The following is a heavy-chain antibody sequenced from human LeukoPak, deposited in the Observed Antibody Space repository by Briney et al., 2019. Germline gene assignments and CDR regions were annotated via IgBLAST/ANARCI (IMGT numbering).Heavy chain of an antibody. CDR3: VRGGSSGYWSLTDFDY. Sequence: GGSLRLSCAASGFTFSSYAMSWVRQAPGKGLEWVSAISGSGGSTYYADSVKGRFTISRENAKNSFYLQMNSLRAGDTAVYYCVRGGSSGYWSLTDFDYWGQGTLVTVSS. CDR1: GFTFSSYA. J-gene: IGHJ4*02. D-gene: IGHD3-22*01. CDR2: ISGSGGST. V-gene: IGHV3-23*01.